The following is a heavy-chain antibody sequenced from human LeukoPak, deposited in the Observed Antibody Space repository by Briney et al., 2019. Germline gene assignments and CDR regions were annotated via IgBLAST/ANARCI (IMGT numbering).Heavy chain of an antibody. D-gene: IGHD5-18*01. J-gene: IGHJ4*02. Sequence: ASVKVSCKASGYTFTSYGISWVRQAPGQGLEWMGWINLNSGGTNFAQKFQGRVTMTRDTSISTVYMELSSLRSDDTAVYFCARDGYTYGQVDYWGQGTLVTVSS. V-gene: IGHV1-2*02. CDR1: GYTFTSYG. CDR3: ARDGYTYGQVDY. CDR2: INLNSGGT.